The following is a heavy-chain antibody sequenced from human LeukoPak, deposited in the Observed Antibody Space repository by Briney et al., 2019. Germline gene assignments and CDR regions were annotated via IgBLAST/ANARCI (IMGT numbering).Heavy chain of an antibody. CDR1: GGSFSGHY. V-gene: IGHV4-34*01. D-gene: IGHD3-16*01. J-gene: IGHJ5*02. Sequence: SETLSLTCAVYGGSFSGHYWSWIRQPPGKGLEWIGEINHSGSTNYNPSLKSRVTISVDTSKNQFSLKLSSVTAADTAVYYCARYVLINWFDPWGQGTLVTVSS. CDR3: ARYVLINWFDP. CDR2: INHSGST.